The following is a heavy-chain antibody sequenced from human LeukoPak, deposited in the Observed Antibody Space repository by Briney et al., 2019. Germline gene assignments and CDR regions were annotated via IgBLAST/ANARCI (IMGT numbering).Heavy chain of an antibody. CDR2: IIPIFGTA. D-gene: IGHD2-2*01. CDR1: GGTFSSYA. J-gene: IGHJ4*02. V-gene: IGHV1-69*05. Sequence: SVKVSCRASGGTFSSYAISWVRQAPGQGLEWMGRIIPIFGTANYAQKFQGRVTITTDESTSTAYMELSSLRSEDTAVYYCARGLFVGSTSCYDYWGQGTLVTVSS. CDR3: ARGLFVGSTSCYDY.